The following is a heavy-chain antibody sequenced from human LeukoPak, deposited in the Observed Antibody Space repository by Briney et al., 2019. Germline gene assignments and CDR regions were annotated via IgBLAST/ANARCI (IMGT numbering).Heavy chain of an antibody. CDR3: ASPEYYYDSSGYLGY. D-gene: IGHD3-22*01. V-gene: IGHV3-74*01. CDR1: GFTISSYW. CDR2: INSDGSST. Sequence: GGSLRLSCAASGFTISSYWMHWVRQAPGKGLVWVSRINSDGSSTSYADSVKGRFTISRDNAKNTLYLQMNSLRAEDTAVYYCASPEYYYDSSGYLGYWGQGTLVTVSS. J-gene: IGHJ4*02.